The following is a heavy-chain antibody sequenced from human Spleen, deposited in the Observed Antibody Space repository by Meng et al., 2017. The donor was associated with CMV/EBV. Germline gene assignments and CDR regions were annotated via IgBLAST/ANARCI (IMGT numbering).Heavy chain of an antibody. J-gene: IGHJ6*02. V-gene: IGHV1-18*01. Sequence: ASVKVSCKASGYTFTSYGISWVRQAPGQGLEWMGWISAYNGNTNYAQKLQGRVTMTTDTSTSTAYMELRSLRFEDTAVYYCARGHLRRAPRITMIRAAHYYFYDLDVWGQGTTVTVSS. D-gene: IGHD3-10*01. CDR1: GYTFTSYG. CDR3: ARGHLRRAPRITMIRAAHYYFYDLDV. CDR2: ISAYNGNT.